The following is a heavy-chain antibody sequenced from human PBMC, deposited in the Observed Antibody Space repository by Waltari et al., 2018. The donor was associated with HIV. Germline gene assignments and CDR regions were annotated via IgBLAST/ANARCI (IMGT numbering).Heavy chain of an antibody. CDR2: SKNNKAGVTT. CDR3: TTVGWATRDY. CDR1: RFTFSDAV. V-gene: IGHV3-15*01. Sequence: EVLLVESGGGLGKPGGSLRLSCAASRFTFSDAVMSWVRKAPGKVLECVCLSKNNKAGVTTYYAAPMTRRFAHSIDDSKTTLYLEMTSLKHEDTAVYYCTTVGWATRDYWGQGTLITVSS. J-gene: IGHJ4*02. D-gene: IGHD3-16*01.